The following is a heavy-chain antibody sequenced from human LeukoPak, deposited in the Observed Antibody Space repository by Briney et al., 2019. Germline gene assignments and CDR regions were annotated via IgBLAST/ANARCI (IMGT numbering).Heavy chain of an antibody. Sequence: GGSLRLSCAASGFTFSSYGMSWVRQAPGKGLEWISYISSRGNSRYHSDSVKGRFTISRDNAKNSLYLQMNSLRAEDTAVYYRSRGWSYDYWGQGALVTVSS. CDR2: ISSRGNSR. CDR1: GFTFSSYG. J-gene: IGHJ4*02. CDR3: SRGWSYDY. V-gene: IGHV3-48*03.